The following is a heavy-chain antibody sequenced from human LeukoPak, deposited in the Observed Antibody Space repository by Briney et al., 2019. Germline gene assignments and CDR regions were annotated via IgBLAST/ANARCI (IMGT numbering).Heavy chain of an antibody. CDR2: IYTSGTT. CDR3: ARTGRYYDSSGYYYSNDY. Sequence: PSETLSLTCTVSGGSISSGSYCWSWIRQPAGNGLEWIGRIYTSGTTNYNPSLKGRATISVDTSKNQFSLKLSSVTAADTAVYYCARTGRYYDSSGYYYSNDYWGQGTLVTVSS. V-gene: IGHV4-61*02. D-gene: IGHD3-22*01. CDR1: GGSISSGSYC. J-gene: IGHJ4*02.